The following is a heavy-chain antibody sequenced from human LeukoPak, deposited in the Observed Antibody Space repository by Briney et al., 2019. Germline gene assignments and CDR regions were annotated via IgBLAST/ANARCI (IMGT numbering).Heavy chain of an antibody. D-gene: IGHD2-2*02. V-gene: IGHV3-21*01. CDR1: GFTFSSYS. Sequence: GGSLRLSCAASGFTFSSYSMNWVRQAPGKGLEWVSSISSSSSYIYYADSVKGRFTISRDNAKNSLYLQMNSLRAEDTAVYYCARDTLYHDAFDIWGQGTMVTVSS. J-gene: IGHJ3*02. CDR2: ISSSSSYI. CDR3: ARDTLYHDAFDI.